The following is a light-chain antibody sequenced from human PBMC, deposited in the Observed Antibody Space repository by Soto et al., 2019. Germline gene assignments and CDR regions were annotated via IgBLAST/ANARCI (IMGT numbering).Light chain of an antibody. Sequence: EIVLTQSPATLSLSPGERATLSCRASQSVSDSLAWYQQKPGQAPRLLIYDTSNRATGIPPRFSGSGSGTDFTLTISSLEPEDFAIYYCQQRYNWPPITFGQGTRLEIK. CDR1: QSVSDS. V-gene: IGKV3-11*01. J-gene: IGKJ5*01. CDR3: QQRYNWPPIT. CDR2: DTS.